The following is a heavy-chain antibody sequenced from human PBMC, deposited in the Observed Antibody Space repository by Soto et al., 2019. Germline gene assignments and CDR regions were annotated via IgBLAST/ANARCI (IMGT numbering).Heavy chain of an antibody. V-gene: IGHV1-3*01. CDR3: AGDCSSTSCYTRMDV. CDR1: GYTFTSYA. Sequence: ASVKVSCKASGYTFTSYAMHWVHQAPGQRLEWMGWINAGNGNTKYSQKFQGRVTITRDTSASTAYMELSSLRSEDTAVYYCAGDCSSTSCYTRMDVWGQGTTVTVSS. D-gene: IGHD2-2*02. J-gene: IGHJ6*02. CDR2: INAGNGNT.